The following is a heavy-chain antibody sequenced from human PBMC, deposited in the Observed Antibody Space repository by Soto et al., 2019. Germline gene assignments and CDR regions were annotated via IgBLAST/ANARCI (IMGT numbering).Heavy chain of an antibody. V-gene: IGHV1-8*01. CDR3: ARWGRPYYDFWSGSLGNYYMDV. D-gene: IGHD3-3*01. Sequence: ASVKVSCKASGYTFTSYDINWVRQATGQGLEWMGWMNPNSGNTGYAQKFQGRVTMTRKTSISTAYMELSSLRSEDTAVYYCARWGRPYYDFWSGSLGNYYMDVWGKGTTVTVSS. J-gene: IGHJ6*03. CDR1: GYTFTSYD. CDR2: MNPNSGNT.